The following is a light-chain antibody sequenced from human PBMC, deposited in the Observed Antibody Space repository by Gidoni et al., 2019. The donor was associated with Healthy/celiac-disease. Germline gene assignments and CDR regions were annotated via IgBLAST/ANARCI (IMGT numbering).Light chain of an antibody. J-gene: IGKJ4*01. CDR3: QQFNNYPT. CDR2: DAS. Sequence: AIQLTQSPSSLSASVGDRVTITCRASQGISSALAWYQQKPGKAPKLLIYDASSLESGVPSRFSGSGSGTDFTLTISSLQPEDFATYYCQQFNNYPTFGGXTKVEIK. CDR1: QGISSA. V-gene: IGKV1D-13*01.